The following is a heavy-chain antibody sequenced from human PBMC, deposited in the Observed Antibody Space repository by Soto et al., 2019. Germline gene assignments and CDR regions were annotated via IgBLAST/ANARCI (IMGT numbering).Heavy chain of an antibody. J-gene: IGHJ6*02. Sequence: QTLSLSCAISGDSVSINIAAWNLIRQSPSRGLEWLGRTYYSSKWYNDYAVSVKSRITINPDTSKNQFSLQLNSVTPEDTAVYYCARMRLAGMDVWGQGTTVTVSS. V-gene: IGHV6-1*01. D-gene: IGHD6-19*01. CDR3: ARMRLAGMDV. CDR2: TYYSSKWYN. CDR1: GDSVSINIAA.